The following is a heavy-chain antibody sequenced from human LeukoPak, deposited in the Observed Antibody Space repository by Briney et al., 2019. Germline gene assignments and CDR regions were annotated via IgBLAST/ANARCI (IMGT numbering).Heavy chain of an antibody. Sequence: ASVKVSCKASGYTFTSYGISWVRQAPGQGLEWMGWISAYNGNTNYAQKLQGRVTMTTDTSTSTAYMELRSLRSDDTAVYYCARDNTYYYGSGSSLFLYYYYMDVWGKGTTVTVSS. CDR3: ARDNTYYYGSGSSLFLYYYYMDV. CDR1: GYTFTSYG. J-gene: IGHJ6*03. CDR2: ISAYNGNT. V-gene: IGHV1-18*01. D-gene: IGHD3-10*01.